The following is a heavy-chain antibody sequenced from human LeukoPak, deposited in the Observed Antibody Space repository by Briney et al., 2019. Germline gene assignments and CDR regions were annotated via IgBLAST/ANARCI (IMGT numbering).Heavy chain of an antibody. J-gene: IGHJ4*02. Sequence: SETLSLTRTVSGGSISSYYWNWIRQPPGKGLEWIGYIYYSGSTNYNPSLKSRVTISVDTSKNQFSLKLSSVTAADTAVYYCARHDDYYDSSGHRYWGQGTLVTVSS. CDR2: IYYSGST. CDR3: ARHDDYYDSSGHRY. CDR1: GGSISSYY. D-gene: IGHD3-22*01. V-gene: IGHV4-59*01.